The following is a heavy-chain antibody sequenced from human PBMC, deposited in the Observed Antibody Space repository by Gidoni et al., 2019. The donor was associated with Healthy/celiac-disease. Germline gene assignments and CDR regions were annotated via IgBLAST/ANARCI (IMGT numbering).Heavy chain of an antibody. V-gene: IGHV3-7*01. J-gene: IGHJ6*02. CDR2: KKQDGREK. CDR3: ARDDPVAIFGVVNYYYGMDV. CDR1: GFTFSSSW. D-gene: IGHD3-3*01. Sequence: EVQLVESGGGLVQPGGSLRLSVAASGFTFSSSWIRWVRQAPGKGLEWVANKKQDGREKYYVDSVKGRFTISRDNAKNSLYLQMNSLRAEDTAVYYCARDDPVAIFGVVNYYYGMDVWGQGTTVTVSS.